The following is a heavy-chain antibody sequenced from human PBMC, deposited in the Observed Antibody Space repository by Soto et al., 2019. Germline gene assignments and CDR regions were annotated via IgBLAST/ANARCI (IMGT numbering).Heavy chain of an antibody. J-gene: IGHJ5*02. CDR2: IIPIFGTA. CDR1: GGTFSSYA. D-gene: IGHD3-22*01. V-gene: IGHV1-69*13. Sequence: SVKVSCKASGGTFSSYAISWVRQAPGQGLEWMGGIIPIFGTANYAQKFQGRVTITADESTSTAYMELSSLRSEDTAVYYCARGRCPYDSSGYYYGGIWFDPWGQGTLVTVSS. CDR3: ARGRCPYDSSGYYYGGIWFDP.